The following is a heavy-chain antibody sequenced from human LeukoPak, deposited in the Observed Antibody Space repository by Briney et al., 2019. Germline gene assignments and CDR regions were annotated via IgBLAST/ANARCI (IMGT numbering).Heavy chain of an antibody. CDR2: IKPDGSEK. J-gene: IGHJ4*02. CDR3: ASRHFDY. Sequence: GGSLRLSCAASGFTFSGYWMTWVRQAPGKGLQWVANIKPDGSEKYYVDSVKGRFTISRDNAKDSLDLQMNSLRAEDTAVYYCASRHFDYWGQGTPVTVSS. V-gene: IGHV3-7*05. CDR1: GFTFSGYW.